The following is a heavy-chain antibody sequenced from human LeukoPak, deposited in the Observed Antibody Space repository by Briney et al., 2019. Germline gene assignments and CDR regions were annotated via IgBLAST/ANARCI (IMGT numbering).Heavy chain of an antibody. CDR3: ARPQTGAAFDI. D-gene: IGHD1-14*01. Sequence: SETLPLTCAVYGGSFSGYSWSWIRQPPGKGLEWIGEINHSGSTNQNPSLKSRVTISVDTSKNQFSLKLSSVTAADTAVYYCARPQTGAAFDIWGQGTMVIVSS. V-gene: IGHV4-34*01. J-gene: IGHJ3*02. CDR2: INHSGST. CDR1: GGSFSGYS.